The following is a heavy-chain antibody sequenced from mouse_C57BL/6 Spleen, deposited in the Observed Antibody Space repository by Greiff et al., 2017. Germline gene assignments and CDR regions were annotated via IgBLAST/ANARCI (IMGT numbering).Heavy chain of an antibody. Sequence: VQLQQSGPELVKPGASVKISCKASGYTFTDYYMNWVKQSHGKSLEWIGDINPNNGGTSYNQKFKGKATLTVDKSSSTAYMELRLLTSEDSAVYYCARKDYGTDVWGTGTTVTVSS. J-gene: IGHJ1*03. V-gene: IGHV1-26*01. CDR2: INPNNGGT. CDR3: ARKDYGTDV. D-gene: IGHD1-1*01. CDR1: GYTFTDYY.